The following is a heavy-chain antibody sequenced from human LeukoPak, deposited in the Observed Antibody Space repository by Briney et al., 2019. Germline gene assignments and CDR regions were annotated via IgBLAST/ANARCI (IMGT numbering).Heavy chain of an antibody. D-gene: IGHD6-13*01. J-gene: IGHJ6*03. Sequence: GGSLRLSCSASGFTFSSYAMTWVRQAPGEGLEWVSGISYGGDFKYYADSVKGRFTISRDDSKNTLYLQMNSLRAEDTAVYHCAKDSSSWYYMDVWGKGTTVTVS. CDR2: ISYGGDFK. CDR1: GFTFSSYA. V-gene: IGHV3-23*01. CDR3: AKDSSSWYYMDV.